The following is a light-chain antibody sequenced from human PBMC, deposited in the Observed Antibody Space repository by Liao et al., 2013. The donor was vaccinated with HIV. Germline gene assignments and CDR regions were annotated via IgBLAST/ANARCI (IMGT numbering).Light chain of an antibody. CDR3: QTWDSSTYV. V-gene: IGLV3-1*01. CDR2: QDN. Sequence: SSELTQSPSVSVSPGQTASITCSGDYLGDKYASWYHLRPGLSPVLVIYQDNKRPSGIPERYAGSNSGITATLTISGIQPVDEGDFYCQTWDSSTYVFGTGTKVTVL. J-gene: IGLJ1*01. CDR1: YLGDKY.